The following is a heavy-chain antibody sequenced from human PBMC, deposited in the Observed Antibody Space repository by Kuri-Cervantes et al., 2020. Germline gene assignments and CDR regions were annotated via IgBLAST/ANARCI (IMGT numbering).Heavy chain of an antibody. CDR2: INHSGST. CDR3: ARSIAAHDYYYYMDV. V-gene: IGHV4-34*01. D-gene: IGHD6-6*01. CDR1: GGSFSGYY. J-gene: IGHJ6*03. Sequence: SETLSLTCAVYGGSFSGYYWSWIRPPPGKGLEWIGEINHSGSTNYNPSLKSRVTISVDKSKNQFSLKLSSVTAADTAVYYCARSIAAHDYYYYMDVWGKGTTVTVSS.